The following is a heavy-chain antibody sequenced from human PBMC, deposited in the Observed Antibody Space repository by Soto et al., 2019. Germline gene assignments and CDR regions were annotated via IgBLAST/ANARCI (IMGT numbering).Heavy chain of an antibody. V-gene: IGHV3-23*01. CDR1: GFTFSSYA. Sequence: GGSLRLSCAASGFTFSSYAMSWVRQAPGKGLEWVSAISGSGGSTYYADSVKGRFTISRDNSKNTLYLQMNSLRAEDTAVYYCAKEACSGGICYRGYYYYYGMDVRAQRTTVTGSS. D-gene: IGHD2-15*01. CDR3: AKEACSGGICYRGYYYYYGMDV. J-gene: IGHJ6*02. CDR2: ISGSGGST.